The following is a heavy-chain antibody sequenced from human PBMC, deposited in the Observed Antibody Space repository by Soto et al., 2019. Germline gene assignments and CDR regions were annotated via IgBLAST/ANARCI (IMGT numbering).Heavy chain of an antibody. V-gene: IGHV3-21*01. CDR2: IRGFSPYT. CDR3: ARDRGYDAHDYYYNAMDV. J-gene: IGHJ6*02. D-gene: IGHD2-15*01. CDR1: GFTFRTYT. Sequence: EVRLVESGGGLVKPGGSLRLSCISSGFTFRTYTMNWVRQAPGKGLEWVSGIRGFSPYTFYAESVKGRFTISRDNAKNSLYLQMNSLRAEDTAVYYCARDRGYDAHDYYYNAMDVWGQGTTVTVSS.